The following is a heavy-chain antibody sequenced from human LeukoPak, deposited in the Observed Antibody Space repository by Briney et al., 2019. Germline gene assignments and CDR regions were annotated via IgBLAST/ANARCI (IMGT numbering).Heavy chain of an antibody. V-gene: IGHV4-59*08. CDR2: IYYSGST. Sequence: SETLSLTCTVSGGSISSYYWSWIRQPPGRGLEWNGYIYYSGSTNYNPSLKSRVTISVDTSKNQFSLKLSSVTAADTAVYYCATLLVGATKPDYWGQGTLVTVSS. J-gene: IGHJ4*02. D-gene: IGHD1-26*01. CDR1: GGSISSYY. CDR3: ATLLVGATKPDY.